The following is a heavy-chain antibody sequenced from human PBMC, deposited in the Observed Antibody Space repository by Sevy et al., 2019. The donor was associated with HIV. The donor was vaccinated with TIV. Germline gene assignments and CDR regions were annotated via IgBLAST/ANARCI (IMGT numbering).Heavy chain of an antibody. CDR3: ARAQGSIAARFYYYYYMDV. D-gene: IGHD6-6*01. J-gene: IGHJ6*03. Sequence: GGSLRLSCAASGFTFSSYDMHWVRQATGKGLEWVSAIGTAGDTYYPGSVKGRFTISRENAQNSLYLQMNSLRAGDTAVYYCARAQGSIAARFYYYYYMDVWGKGTTVTVSS. V-gene: IGHV3-13*01. CDR1: GFTFSSYD. CDR2: IGTAGDT.